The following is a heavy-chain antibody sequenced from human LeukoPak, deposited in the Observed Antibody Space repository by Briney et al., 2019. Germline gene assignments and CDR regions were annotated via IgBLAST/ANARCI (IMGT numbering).Heavy chain of an antibody. CDR3: ARLPGSGSYSRYYYYYMDV. CDR2: IYYSGST. J-gene: IGHJ6*03. V-gene: IGHV4-39*01. CDR1: GGSISSSSYY. D-gene: IGHD3-10*01. Sequence: SETLSLTCTVSGGSISSSSYYWGWIRQPPGKGLEWIGSIYYSGSTYHNPSLKSRVTISVDTSKNQFSLRLSSVTAADTAVYYCARLPGSGSYSRYYYYYMDVWGKGTTVTISS.